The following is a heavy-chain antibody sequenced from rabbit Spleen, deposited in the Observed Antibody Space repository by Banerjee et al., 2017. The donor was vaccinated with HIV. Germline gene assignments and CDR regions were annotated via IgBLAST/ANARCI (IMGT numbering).Heavy chain of an antibody. D-gene: IGHD4-1*01. CDR2: IYAGSSGST. J-gene: IGHJ4*01. V-gene: IGHV1S45*01. Sequence: QEQLVESGGGLVQPEGSLTLTCTASGFSFSNSYWICWVRQAPGKGLEWIACIYAGSSGSTYYASWVNGRFTLSRENNQNTVSLQMTSLTAADTATYFCARSDGYYDSGWYYFNLWGPGTLVTVS. CDR3: ARSDGYYDSGWYYFNL. CDR1: GFSFSNSYW.